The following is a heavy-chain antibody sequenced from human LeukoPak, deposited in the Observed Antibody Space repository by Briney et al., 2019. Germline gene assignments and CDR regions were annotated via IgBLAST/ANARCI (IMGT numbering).Heavy chain of an antibody. V-gene: IGHV3-48*01. J-gene: IGHJ3*02. D-gene: IGHD1-7*01. Sequence: GGSLRLSCAASGFTFSSYSMNWVRQAPGKGLEWVSYISSSSSSTIYYADSVKGRFTISRDNAKNSLYLQMNSLRAEDTAVYYCARDTAFITGTTRINAFDIWGQGTMVTVSS. CDR3: ARDTAFITGTTRINAFDI. CDR2: ISSSSSSTI. CDR1: GFTFSSYS.